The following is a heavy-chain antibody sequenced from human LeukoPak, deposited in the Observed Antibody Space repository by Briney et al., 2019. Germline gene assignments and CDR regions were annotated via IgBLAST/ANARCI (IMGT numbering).Heavy chain of an antibody. CDR1: GFTFRSYG. Sequence: GRSLRLSCAASGFTFRSYGMHWVRQAPGKGLEWVAVISYDGSNKYYADSVKGRFTISRDNSKSTLYLQMNSLRAEGTAVYYCAVSSGYYCRFDYWGQGTLVTVSS. D-gene: IGHD3-22*01. V-gene: IGHV3-30*03. CDR3: AVSSGYYCRFDY. CDR2: ISYDGSNK. J-gene: IGHJ4*02.